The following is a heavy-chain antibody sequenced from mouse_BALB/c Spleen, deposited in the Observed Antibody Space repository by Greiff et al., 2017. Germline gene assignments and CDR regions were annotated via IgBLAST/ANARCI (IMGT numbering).Heavy chain of an antibody. CDR2: IWGGGST. CDR3: ASDYNGSSSPFAY. V-gene: IGHV2-6-4*01. D-gene: IGHD1-1*01. Sequence: VMLVESGPGLVAPSQSLSITCTVSGFSLSRYSVHWVRQPPGKGLEWLGMIWGGGSTDDNSALKSRLSISKDNSKSQVFLKMNSLQTDDTAMYYGASDYNGSSSPFAYWGQGNRVNGS. CDR1: GFSLSRYS. J-gene: IGHJ3*01.